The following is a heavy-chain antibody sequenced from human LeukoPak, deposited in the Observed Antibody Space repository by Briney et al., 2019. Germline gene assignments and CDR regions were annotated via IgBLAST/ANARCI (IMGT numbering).Heavy chain of an antibody. CDR3: ATSDTAMVRDAFDI. Sequence: GASVKVSCKASGYTFTSYDINWVRQATGQGLEWMGGFDPEDSETIYAQKFQGRVTMTEDTSTDTAYMELSSLRSEDTAVYYCATSDTAMVRDAFDIWGQGTMVTVSS. D-gene: IGHD5-18*01. J-gene: IGHJ3*02. V-gene: IGHV1-24*01. CDR2: FDPEDSET. CDR1: GYTFTSYD.